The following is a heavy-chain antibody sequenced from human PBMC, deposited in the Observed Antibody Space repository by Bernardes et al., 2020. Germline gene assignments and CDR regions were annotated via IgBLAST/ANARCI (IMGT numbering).Heavy chain of an antibody. CDR2: ISSNGGST. J-gene: IGHJ4*02. Sequence: GGSLRLSCAASGFTFSSYAMHWVRQAPGKGLEYVSVISSNGGSTYYANSVKGRFTISRDNSKNTLYLQMGSLRAEDMAVYYCARRRPTGEIDYWGQGTLVTVSS. V-gene: IGHV3-64*01. CDR3: ARRRPTGEIDY. CDR1: GFTFSSYA.